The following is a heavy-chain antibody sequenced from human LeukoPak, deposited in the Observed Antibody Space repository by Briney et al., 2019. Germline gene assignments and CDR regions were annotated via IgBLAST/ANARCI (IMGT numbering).Heavy chain of an antibody. Sequence: PGGSLRLSCAASGFTFSSYEINWVRQAPGKGLEWVSTISDSGDNTYYADSVKGRFTISRDNSKNTLYLQMNSLRAEDTAVYYCAKANSITIFGVISPVDYWGQGTLVTVSS. V-gene: IGHV3-23*01. J-gene: IGHJ4*02. CDR2: ISDSGDNT. CDR1: GFTFSSYE. D-gene: IGHD3-3*01. CDR3: AKANSITIFGVISPVDY.